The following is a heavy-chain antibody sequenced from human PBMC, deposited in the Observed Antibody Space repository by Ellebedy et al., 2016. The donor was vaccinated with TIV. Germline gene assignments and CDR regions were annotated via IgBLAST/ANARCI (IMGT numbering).Heavy chain of an antibody. J-gene: IGHJ4*02. V-gene: IGHV4-39*01. CDR3: ARVGYSGYGFDY. Sequence: MPSETLSLTCTVSGGSISSSSYYWGWIRQPPGKGLAWIGSIYYSGSTYYNPSLKSRVTISVDTSKHQFSLKLSSVTAADTAVYYCARVGYSGYGFDYWGQGTLVTVSS. CDR2: IYYSGST. CDR1: GGSISSSSYY. D-gene: IGHD5-12*01.